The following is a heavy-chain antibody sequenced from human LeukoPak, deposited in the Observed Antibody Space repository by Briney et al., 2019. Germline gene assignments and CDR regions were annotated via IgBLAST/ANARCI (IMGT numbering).Heavy chain of an antibody. CDR2: INQDGGET. D-gene: IGHD3-3*02. J-gene: IGHJ4*02. CDR3: ARGGYFSTY. V-gene: IGHV3-7*05. CDR1: EFTFSSYW. Sequence: GGSLRLSCAASEFTFSSYWMTWVRQAPGKGLEWVANINQDGGETYYVDSVKGRFTISRDNAKNSLYLQMNSLRAEDTAVYYCARGGYFSTYWGQGTLATVSS.